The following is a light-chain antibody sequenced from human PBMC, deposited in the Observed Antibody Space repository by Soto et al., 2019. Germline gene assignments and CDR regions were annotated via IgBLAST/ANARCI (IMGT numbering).Light chain of an antibody. CDR3: QHYNSYSEFS. V-gene: IGKV3-15*01. CDR2: GAS. CDR1: HSVGSN. Sequence: IVLTQSPATLSVSPGERATLSCRASHSVGSNLAWYQHKPGQAPRVLIYGASTRATGIPARFSGSGSGTEFTLTISCLQPDDFATYYCQHYNSYSEFSFGPGTKVDIK. J-gene: IGKJ3*01.